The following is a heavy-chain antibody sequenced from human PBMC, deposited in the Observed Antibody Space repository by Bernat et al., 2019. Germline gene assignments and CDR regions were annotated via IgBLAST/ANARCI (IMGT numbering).Heavy chain of an antibody. J-gene: IGHJ1*01. Sequence: QVQLVESGGGVVQPGRSLRLSCAASGFTFSSYGMHWVRQAPGKGLEWVAVISYDGSNKYYAESVKGRFTISRDKSKNTLYLQMNSLRAEDTAVYYCAKAEEQWLGEYFQHWGQGTLVTVSS. D-gene: IGHD6-19*01. CDR3: AKAEEQWLGEYFQH. CDR1: GFTFSSYG. CDR2: ISYDGSNK. V-gene: IGHV3-30*18.